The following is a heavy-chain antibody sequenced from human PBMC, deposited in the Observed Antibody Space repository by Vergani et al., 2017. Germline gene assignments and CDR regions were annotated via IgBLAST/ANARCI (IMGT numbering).Heavy chain of an antibody. CDR1: GGTSSSYT. D-gene: IGHD6-19*01. CDR3: ASSPYSSGWSIDY. V-gene: IGHV1-69*02. CDR2: IIPILGIA. J-gene: IGHJ4*02. Sequence: QVQLVQSGAEVKKPGSSVKVSCKASGGTSSSYTISWVRQAPGQGLEWMGRIIPILGIANYAQKFQGRVTITADKSTSTAYMERSSLRSEDTAVYYCASSPYSSGWSIDYWGQGTLVTVSS.